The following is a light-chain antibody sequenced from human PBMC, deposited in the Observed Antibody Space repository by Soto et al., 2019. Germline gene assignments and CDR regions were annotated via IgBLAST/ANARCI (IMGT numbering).Light chain of an antibody. CDR3: QQYGNSGT. J-gene: IGKJ1*01. CDR2: DAS. CDR1: QSVRSNY. Sequence: EIVLTQSPGTLSLSPGERATLSCRASQSVRSNYLAWYQQKPGQAPRLLMYDASSRATGIPDRFSGSGSGTDFTLTISRLEPEDFAVYYCQQYGNSGTFGQGTKVDIK. V-gene: IGKV3-20*01.